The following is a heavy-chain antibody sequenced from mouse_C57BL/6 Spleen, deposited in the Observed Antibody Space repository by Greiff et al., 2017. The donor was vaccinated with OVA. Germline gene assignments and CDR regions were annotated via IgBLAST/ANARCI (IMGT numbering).Heavy chain of an antibody. D-gene: IGHD1-1*01. CDR2: IRSKSNNYAT. CDR3: VRPHYGSSYNWFAC. V-gene: IGHV10-1*01. J-gene: IGHJ3*01. Sequence: EVQLMESGGGLVQPKGSLKLSCAASGFSFNTYAMNWVRQAPGKGLEWVARIRSKSNNYATYYADSVKDRFTISRDDSESMLYLQMNNLKTEDTAMYDCVRPHYGSSYNWFACWGKGTLVTVSA. CDR1: GFSFNTYA.